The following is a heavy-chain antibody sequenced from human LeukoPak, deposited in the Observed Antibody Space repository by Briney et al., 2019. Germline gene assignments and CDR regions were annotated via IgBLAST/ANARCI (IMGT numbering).Heavy chain of an antibody. D-gene: IGHD2-15*01. CDR3: ARGGCSGGSCYPRYYYGMDV. V-gene: IGHV3-13*05. Sequence: GGSLRLSCAASGLTFSSYDMHWVRQATGKGLEWVSAIGTAGDPYYPGSVKGRFTISRENAKNSLYLQMNSLRAGDTAVYYCARGGCSGGSCYPRYYYGMDVWGKGTTVTVSS. J-gene: IGHJ6*04. CDR2: IGTAGDP. CDR1: GLTFSSYD.